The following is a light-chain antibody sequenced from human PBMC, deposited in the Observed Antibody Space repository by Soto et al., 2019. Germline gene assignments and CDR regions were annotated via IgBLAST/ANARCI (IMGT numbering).Light chain of an antibody. V-gene: IGKV3-20*01. CDR1: RSVSSSY. J-gene: IGKJ2*01. Sequence: IVLTQSPDTLSLSPGERATLYCRASRSVSSSYLAWYQHKASQAPRLLISGASNRATDIPDRFSGSESGTDFTLTISRLDPEDFAMYYCLLYFSPDRYTFGPGTKVQIK. CDR3: LLYFSPDRYT. CDR2: GAS.